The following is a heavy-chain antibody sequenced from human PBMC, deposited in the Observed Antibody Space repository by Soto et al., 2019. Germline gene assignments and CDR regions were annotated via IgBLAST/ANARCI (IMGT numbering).Heavy chain of an antibody. J-gene: IGHJ6*02. CDR3: ARDYVDSYNYYYGMNV. CDR1: GYIFTSYG. D-gene: IGHD3-10*01. CDR2: ISAYKGKTKYTQRVQGT. Sequence: QVQLVQSGVEVRRSGASVKVSCKASGYIFTSYGISWVRQAPGQGLEWMGWISAYKGKTKYTQRVQGTKYAQKFQGRITMTTDTSTDTAYMELRSLRSDDTAVYYCARDYVDSYNYYYGMNVWGQGTTVTVSS. V-gene: IGHV1-18*01.